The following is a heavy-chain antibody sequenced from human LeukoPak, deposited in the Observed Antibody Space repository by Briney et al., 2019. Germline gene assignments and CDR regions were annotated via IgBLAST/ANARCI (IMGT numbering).Heavy chain of an antibody. J-gene: IGHJ6*03. CDR2: ISGSGGST. CDR1: GFTFSTYW. D-gene: IGHD3-22*01. CDR3: ARLTYYYDSSGYEDYYYYMDV. V-gene: IGHV3-23*01. Sequence: GGSLRLSCAASGFTFSTYWMTWVRQAPGKGLEWVSAISGSGGSTYYADSVKGRFTISRDNAKNSLYLQMNSLRAEDTAVYYCARLTYYYDSSGYEDYYYYMDVWGKGTTVTVSS.